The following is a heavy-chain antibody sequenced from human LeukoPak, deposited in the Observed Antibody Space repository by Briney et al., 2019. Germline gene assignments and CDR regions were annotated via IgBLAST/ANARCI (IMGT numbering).Heavy chain of an antibody. Sequence: GESLKISCKGSGYSFTSYWIGWVRQMPGKGLEWMGIFYPGDSDTRYRPSFQGQVTISADKSISTAYLQWSSLKASDTAMYYCARLRYYDNGGYFDAFDIWGQGTMVTVSS. J-gene: IGHJ3*02. CDR1: GYSFTSYW. D-gene: IGHD3-22*01. V-gene: IGHV5-51*01. CDR3: ARLRYYDNGGYFDAFDI. CDR2: FYPGDSDT.